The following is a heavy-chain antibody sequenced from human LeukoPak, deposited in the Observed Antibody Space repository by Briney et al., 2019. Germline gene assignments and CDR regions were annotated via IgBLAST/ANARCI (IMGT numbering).Heavy chain of an antibody. J-gene: IGHJ4*02. CDR1: GGSISSYY. CDR3: ARLLGYSFDY. CDR2: IYYSGST. Sequence: SETLSLTCTVSGGSISSYYWSWIRQPPGKGLEWIGYIYYSGSTNCNPSLKSRVTISVDTSKNQFSLKLSSVTAADTAVYYCARLLGYSFDYWGQGTLVTVSS. V-gene: IGHV4-59*08. D-gene: IGHD2-21*01.